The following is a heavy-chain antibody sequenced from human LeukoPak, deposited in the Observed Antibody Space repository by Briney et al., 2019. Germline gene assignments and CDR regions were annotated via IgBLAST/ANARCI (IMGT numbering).Heavy chain of an antibody. J-gene: IGHJ3*02. Sequence: GRFLRLSCAASGFTFSSYGMHWVRQAPGKGLEWVAVISYDGSNKYYADSVKGRFTISRDNSKNTLYLQMNSLRAEDTAVYYCAKPLPTTYYYDSSGGDAFDIWGQGTMVTVSS. V-gene: IGHV3-30*18. CDR1: GFTFSSYG. CDR2: ISYDGSNK. D-gene: IGHD3-22*01. CDR3: AKPLPTTYYYDSSGGDAFDI.